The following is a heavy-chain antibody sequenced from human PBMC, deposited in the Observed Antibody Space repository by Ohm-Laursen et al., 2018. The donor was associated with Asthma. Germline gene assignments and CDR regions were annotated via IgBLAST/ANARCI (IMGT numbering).Heavy chain of an antibody. J-gene: IGHJ5*02. CDR2: IYYSGST. CDR1: GGSVSSGSYY. V-gene: IGHV4-61*01. D-gene: IGHD3-9*01. Sequence: SETLSLTCTVSGGSVSSGSYYWSWIRQPPGKGLEWIGYIYYSGSTNYNPSLQSRVTLSIDTSKNEVSLRLISVTAADTALYFCARLDWVQSMFDTWGQGNLVTVSS. CDR3: ARLDWVQSMFDT.